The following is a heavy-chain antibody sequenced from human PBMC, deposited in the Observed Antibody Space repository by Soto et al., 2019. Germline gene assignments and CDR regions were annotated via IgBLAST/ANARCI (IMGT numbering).Heavy chain of an antibody. CDR1: GYTFTSYD. V-gene: IGHV1-8*01. J-gene: IGHJ6*02. CDR3: ARGTYYYDSSGGDYYYGMDV. D-gene: IGHD3-22*01. CDR2: MNPNSGNT. Sequence: ASVKVSCKASGYTFTSYDINWVRQATGQGLEWMGWMNPNSGNTGYAQKFQGRVTMTRNTSISTAYMGLSSLRSEDTAVYYCARGTYYYDSSGGDYYYGMDVWGQGTTVTVSS.